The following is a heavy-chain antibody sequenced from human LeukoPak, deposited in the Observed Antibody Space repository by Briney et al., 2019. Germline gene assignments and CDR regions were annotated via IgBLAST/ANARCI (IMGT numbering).Heavy chain of an antibody. CDR1: GGSISSFY. CDR3: ARGSPVGDY. Sequence: SETLSLTCTVSGGSISSFYWSWIRQSPGKGLEWIGYIFYTGTTDYNPSLKSRLTITVDTSRNQFSLKLDCVTAADTAVYYCARGSPVGDYWGQGTLVTVSS. V-gene: IGHV4-59*08. D-gene: IGHD4-23*01. J-gene: IGHJ4*02. CDR2: IFYTGTT.